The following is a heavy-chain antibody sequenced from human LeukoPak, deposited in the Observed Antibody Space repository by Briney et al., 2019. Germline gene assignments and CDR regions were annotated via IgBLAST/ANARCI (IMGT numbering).Heavy chain of an antibody. CDR3: AKPQVTANWYYFHY. D-gene: IGHD2-21*02. V-gene: IGHV3-30-3*02. CDR1: GFTFSSYA. CDR2: ISYDGSNK. J-gene: IGHJ4*02. Sequence: PGGSLRLSCAASGFTFSSYAMHWVRQAPGKGLEWVAVISYDGSNKYYADSVKGRFTIPRDGSKNTLYLQMNSLRPDDTAAYFCAKPQVTANWYYFHYWGQGPLVTVSS.